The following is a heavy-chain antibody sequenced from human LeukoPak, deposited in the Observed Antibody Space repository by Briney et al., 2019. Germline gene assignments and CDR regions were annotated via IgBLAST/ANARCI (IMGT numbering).Heavy chain of an antibody. D-gene: IGHD4-17*01. CDR1: GFTFSSYG. CDR3: ARDLRASVTPRFDY. J-gene: IGHJ4*02. Sequence: GGSLRLSCAASGFTFSSYGMSWVRQAPGKGLEWISYISSSGSTKYYADSVKGRFTISRDNAKNSLYLQMNSLRAEDTAVYYCARDLRASVTPRFDYWGQGTLVTVSS. V-gene: IGHV3-48*04. CDR2: ISSSGSTK.